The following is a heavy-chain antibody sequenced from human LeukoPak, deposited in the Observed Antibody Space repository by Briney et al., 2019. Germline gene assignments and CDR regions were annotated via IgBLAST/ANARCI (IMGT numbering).Heavy chain of an antibody. CDR2: IKQDGSEK. J-gene: IGHJ4*02. D-gene: IGHD3-22*01. CDR1: GFTFSSYW. CDR3: AREELLWFGESPDLYYYDSSGYPY. V-gene: IGHV3-7*01. Sequence: GGSLRLSCAASGFTFSSYWMSWVRQAPGKGLEWVANIKQDGSEKYYVDSVKGRFTISRDNAKNSLYLQMNSLRAEDTAVYYCAREELLWFGESPDLYYYDSSGYPYWGQGTLVTVSS.